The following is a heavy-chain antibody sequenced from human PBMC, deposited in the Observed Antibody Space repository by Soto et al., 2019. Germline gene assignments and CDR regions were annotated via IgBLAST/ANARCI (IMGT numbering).Heavy chain of an antibody. CDR2: IVVGSGNT. CDR3: AAGTDFYCSGGSCYYYYGMDV. J-gene: IGHJ6*02. D-gene: IGHD2-15*01. V-gene: IGHV1-58*01. CDR1: GFTFTSSA. Sequence: ASVTVSCKASGFTFTSSAVQWVRQARGQRLEWIGWIVVGSGNTNYAQKFQERVTITRDMSTSTAYMELSSLRSEDTAVYYCAAGTDFYCSGGSCYYYYGMDVWGQGTTVTVSS.